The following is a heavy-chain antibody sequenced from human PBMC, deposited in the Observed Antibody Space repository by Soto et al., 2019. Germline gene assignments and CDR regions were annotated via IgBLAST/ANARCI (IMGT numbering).Heavy chain of an antibody. J-gene: IGHJ1*01. D-gene: IGHD4-17*01. CDR2: IYYSGNT. CDR1: GGSISSGDYY. CDR3: ARERADGGKIN. V-gene: IGHV4-30-4*01. Sequence: SETLSLTCTVSGGSISSGDYYWSWIRQPPGKGLEWIGYIYYSGNTYYNPSLKSRVTISVDTSKNQFSLKLSSVTAADTAVYYCARERADGGKINWGQDPLVTAS.